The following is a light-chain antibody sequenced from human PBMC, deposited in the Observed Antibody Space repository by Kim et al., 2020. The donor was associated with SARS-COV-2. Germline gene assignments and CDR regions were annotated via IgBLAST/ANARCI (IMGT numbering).Light chain of an antibody. Sequence: SPGEGATLSCRASQSVTNNYVAWYQQKPGRAPRLLIYAASSRAAGIPDRFSGSGSGTDFTLTIRRLEPEDFAVYSCEQYSSLPRTFGRGTKVDIK. J-gene: IGKJ4*01. CDR2: AAS. CDR3: EQYSSLPRT. V-gene: IGKV3-20*01. CDR1: QSVTNNY.